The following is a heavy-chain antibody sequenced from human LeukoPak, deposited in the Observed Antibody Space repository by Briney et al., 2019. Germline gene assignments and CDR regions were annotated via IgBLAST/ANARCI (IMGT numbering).Heavy chain of an antibody. Sequence: GGSLRLSCAVSGITLSNYGMSWVRQAPGKGLEWVAGISGSGGGTKYADSVKGRFTISRDNPKNTLYLQMNSLRAEDTAVYFCAKRGDVIRVILVGFHKEAYYFDSWGQGALVTVSS. CDR2: ISGSGGGT. V-gene: IGHV3-23*01. J-gene: IGHJ4*02. CDR1: GITLSNYG. D-gene: IGHD3-22*01. CDR3: AKRGDVIRVILVGFHKEAYYFDS.